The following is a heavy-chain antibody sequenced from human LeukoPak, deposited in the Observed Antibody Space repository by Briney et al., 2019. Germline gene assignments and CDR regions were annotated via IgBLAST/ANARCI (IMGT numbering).Heavy chain of an antibody. CDR1: GFTFSTYS. CDR2: ISSSSSSTI. J-gene: IGHJ4*02. CDR3: ARDSYSKNDY. Sequence: GGSLRLSCAASGFTFSTYSMTWVRQAPGEGLEWVSYISSSSSSTIYYGGSVKGRFTVSRDNAKNSLYLQMNSLRAEDTAVYFCARDSYSKNDYWGQGTLVTVSS. D-gene: IGHD4-11*01. V-gene: IGHV3-48*01.